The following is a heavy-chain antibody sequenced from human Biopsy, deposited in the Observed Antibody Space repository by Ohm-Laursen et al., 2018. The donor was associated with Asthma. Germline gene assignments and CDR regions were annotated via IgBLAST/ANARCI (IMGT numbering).Heavy chain of an antibody. CDR1: GFSLSTSRGG. Sequence: PTQTLTLTCTFSGFSLSTSRGGVGWIRQPPGKALEWLGKIYWDDDKRYSPSLQSRLTITRDTPKDQVVLTMTNMGPVDTGTYYCVHTLVGLKAFDFWGQGTLVTVSS. D-gene: IGHD1-26*01. CDR3: VHTLVGLKAFDF. J-gene: IGHJ4*02. CDR2: IYWDDDK. V-gene: IGHV2-5*02.